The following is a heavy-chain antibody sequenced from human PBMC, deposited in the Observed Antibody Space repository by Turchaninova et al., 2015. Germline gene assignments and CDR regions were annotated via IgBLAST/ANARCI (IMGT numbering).Heavy chain of an antibody. V-gene: IGHV3-21*01. D-gene: IGHD6-6*01. CDR3: ARDPGYRRSSLLCDY. Sequence: EVQLVESGGGLVKPGESLRLSCAVSGFTFNTYSMNWVRQPPGRGLGWVSSIRNMEKSILYGVSVNGRFELSRGNAKNARCLGRRNLRVEDTALYYCARDPGYRRSSLLCDYWGQGALVTVSP. CDR2: IRNMEKSI. CDR1: GFTFNTYS. J-gene: IGHJ4*02.